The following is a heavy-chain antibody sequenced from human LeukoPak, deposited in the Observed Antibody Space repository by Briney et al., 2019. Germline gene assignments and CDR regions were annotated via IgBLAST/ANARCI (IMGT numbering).Heavy chain of an antibody. CDR1: GFTFSSYW. CDR3: ARECGSCYAWDAFDI. D-gene: IGHD2-15*01. Sequence: GGSLRLSCAASGFTFSSYWMSWVRQAPGKGLEWVANIKQDESEKYYVDSVKGRFTISRDNAKNSLYLQMNSLRAEDTAVYYCARECGSCYAWDAFDIWGQGTMVTVSS. J-gene: IGHJ3*02. CDR2: IKQDESEK. V-gene: IGHV3-7*01.